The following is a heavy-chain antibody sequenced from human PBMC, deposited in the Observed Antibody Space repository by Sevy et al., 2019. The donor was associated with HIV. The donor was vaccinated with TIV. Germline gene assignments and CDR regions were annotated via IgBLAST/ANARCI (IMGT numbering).Heavy chain of an antibody. J-gene: IGHJ4*01. Sequence: SETLSLTCTVSGGSSSAKNYFWGWIRQPPGKGLEWIGSIYHTGSTYHSPSLQSRVGISVDTSKKLFSVKLSSVTAADTAVYFCARHAFKHGYRPSYFDSWSHGTLVTVSS. CDR3: ARHAFKHGYRPSYFDS. CDR2: IYHTGST. D-gene: IGHD5-18*01. CDR1: GGSSSAKNYF. V-gene: IGHV4-39*01.